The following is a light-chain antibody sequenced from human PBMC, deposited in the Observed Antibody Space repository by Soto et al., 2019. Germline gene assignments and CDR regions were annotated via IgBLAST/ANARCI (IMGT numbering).Light chain of an antibody. V-gene: IGKV3-20*01. CDR3: QQFSSYPLT. CDR2: DAS. J-gene: IGKJ4*01. CDR1: QTVRNNY. Sequence: ETVLTQSPGTLCLSPGEKATPSCRASQTVRNNYLDWYQQKPGQAPRLLIYDASSRATGIPDRFSGGGSGTDFTLTISRLEHEDFAVYYCQQFSSYPLTFGGGTKV.